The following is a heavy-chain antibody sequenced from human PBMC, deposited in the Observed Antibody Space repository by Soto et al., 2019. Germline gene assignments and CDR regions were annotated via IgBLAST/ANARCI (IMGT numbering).Heavy chain of an antibody. CDR1: GFTFTSSA. V-gene: IGHV1-58*01. CDR2: IVVGSGNT. D-gene: IGHD6-13*01. J-gene: IGHJ4*02. Sequence: SVKVSCKASGFTFTSSAVQWVRQARGQRLEWIGWIVVGSGNTNYAQKFQERVTITRDMSTSTAYMELSSLRSEDTAVYYCARGGVPLAAAGIDYWGQGTLVTVS. CDR3: ARGGVPLAAAGIDY.